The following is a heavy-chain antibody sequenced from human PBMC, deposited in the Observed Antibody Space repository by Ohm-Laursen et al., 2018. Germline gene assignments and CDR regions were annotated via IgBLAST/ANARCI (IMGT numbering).Heavy chain of an antibody. J-gene: IGHJ5*02. CDR2: IYHSGST. CDR1: GYSISSGYF. CDR3: ARGLWWFDL. Sequence: TLSLTCAVSGYSISSGYFWGWIRQPPGKGLEWIGTIYHSGSTYYNPPLKSRVTISVDTSKNQFSLKLSSVTAADTALYYCARGLWWFDLWGQGTLVTVSS. V-gene: IGHV4-38-2*01.